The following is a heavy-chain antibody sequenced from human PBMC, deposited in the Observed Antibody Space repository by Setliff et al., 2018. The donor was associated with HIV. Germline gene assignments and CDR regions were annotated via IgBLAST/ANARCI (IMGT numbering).Heavy chain of an antibody. J-gene: IGHJ6*03. V-gene: IGHV4-39*01. D-gene: IGHD6-19*01. CDR3: ARHHSSDPLRRWDSYYYMDV. Sequence: SSETLSLTCTVSGGSISSSSYYWGWIRQPPGKGLEWIATISYSGSTHYNLALMSRVTISMDTSKNQFSLKLSSVTAADTAMYYCARHHSSDPLRRWDSYYYMDVWGKGTTVTVSS. CDR1: GGSISSSSYY. CDR2: ISYSGST.